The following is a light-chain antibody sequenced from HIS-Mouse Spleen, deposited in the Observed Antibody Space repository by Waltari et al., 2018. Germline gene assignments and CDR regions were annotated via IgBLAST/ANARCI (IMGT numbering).Light chain of an antibody. J-gene: IGLJ3*02. CDR2: GTS. V-gene: IGLV1-40*01. Sequence: QSVLTQPPSVSGAPGQRVTISCTGSSSNIGAGYDVHWYQQLPGPAPKLLIYGTSTRPSGVPDRFSGSKSGTSASLAITGLQAEDEADYYCQSYDSSLSVWVFGGGTKLTVL. CDR1: SSNIGAGYD. CDR3: QSYDSSLSVWV.